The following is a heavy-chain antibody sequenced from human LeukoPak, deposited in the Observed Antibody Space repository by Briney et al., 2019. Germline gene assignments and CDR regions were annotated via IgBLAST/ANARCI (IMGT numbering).Heavy chain of an antibody. Sequence: PSETLSLTCTVSGGSIGRYYWNWIRQPAGGGPEWIGRIYATGSTNYNPSLESRVTMSVDTSKNQFSLKLSSVTAADTAVYYCASPTTTYAFDIWGQGTMVTVSS. V-gene: IGHV4-4*07. CDR1: GGSIGRYY. J-gene: IGHJ3*02. CDR3: ASPTTTYAFDI. D-gene: IGHD4-17*01. CDR2: IYATGST.